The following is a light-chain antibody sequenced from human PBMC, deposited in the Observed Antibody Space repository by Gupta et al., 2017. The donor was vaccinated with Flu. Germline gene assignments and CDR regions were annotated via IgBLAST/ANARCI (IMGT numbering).Light chain of an antibody. V-gene: IGKV1-39*01. CDR2: AAA. J-gene: IGKJ2*01. Sequence: DIQMTQPACSLSAAVGDRVTFTCRASQSINNYLNWYQQKPGTAPKLLIYAAATLERGVTSRFSGSGCAKDFTLTITSRLQEDVSTYYLQQTYSNPPHTFGQGTKLEIK. CDR3: QQTYSNPPHT. CDR1: QSINNY.